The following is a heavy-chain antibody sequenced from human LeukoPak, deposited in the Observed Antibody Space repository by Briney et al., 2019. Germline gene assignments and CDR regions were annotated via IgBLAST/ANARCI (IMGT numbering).Heavy chain of an antibody. J-gene: IGHJ4*02. CDR1: GFTFSSYA. CDR3: AKALPVGHFNGYDFDY. V-gene: IGHV3-23*01. D-gene: IGHD5-12*01. CDR2: ISGSGGST. Sequence: PGGSLRLSCAASGFTFSSYAMSWVRQAPGKGLEWVSDISGSGGSTYYADSVKSRFTISRDNSKNTLYLQMNSLRAEDTAVYYCAKALPVGHFNGYDFDYWGQGTLVTVSS.